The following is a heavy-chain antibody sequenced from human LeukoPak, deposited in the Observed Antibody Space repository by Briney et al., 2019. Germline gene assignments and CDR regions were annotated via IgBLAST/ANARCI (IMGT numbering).Heavy chain of an antibody. Sequence: SETLSLTCAVSGGSISSGGYSWSWIRQPPGKGLEWIGYIYHSGSTYYNPSLKSRVTISVDRSKNQFSLKLSSVTAADTAVYYCARGFFVAARRGWFDPWGQGTPVTVSS. CDR3: ARGFFVAARRGWFDP. J-gene: IGHJ5*02. D-gene: IGHD6-6*01. CDR1: GGSISSGGYS. V-gene: IGHV4-30-2*01. CDR2: IYHSGST.